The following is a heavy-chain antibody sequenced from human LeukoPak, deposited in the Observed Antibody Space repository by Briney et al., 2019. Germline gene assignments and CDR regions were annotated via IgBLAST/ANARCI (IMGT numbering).Heavy chain of an antibody. J-gene: IGHJ5*02. V-gene: IGHV4-39*01. Sequence: SETLSLTCTVSRGSISSSTYYWSWVRQPPGKGLEWIASIYYSGSTYYNPSLKSRVTISVDTSKNQFSLKLSSVTAADTAVYYCARLGGEEINIVVVPAAMNPTGLAMDRDNWFDPWGQGTLVTVSS. CDR1: RGSISSSTYY. D-gene: IGHD2-2*01. CDR3: ARLGGEEINIVVVPAAMNPTGLAMDRDNWFDP. CDR2: IYYSGST.